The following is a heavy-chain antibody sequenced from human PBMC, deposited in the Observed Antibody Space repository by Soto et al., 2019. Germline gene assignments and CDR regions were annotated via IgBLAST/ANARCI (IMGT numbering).Heavy chain of an antibody. V-gene: IGHV4-34*01. D-gene: IGHD2-15*01. CDR2: INHSGST. Sequence: SETLSLTCAVYGGSFSGYYWSWIRQPPGKGLEWIGEINHSGSTNYNPSLKSRVTISVDTSKNQFSLKLSSVTAADTAVYYCARASGSGTTWGYYYYYGMDVWGQGTTVT. CDR1: GGSFSGYY. J-gene: IGHJ6*02. CDR3: ARASGSGTTWGYYYYYGMDV.